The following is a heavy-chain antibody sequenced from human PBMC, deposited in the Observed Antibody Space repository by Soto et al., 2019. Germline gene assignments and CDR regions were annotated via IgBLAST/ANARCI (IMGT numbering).Heavy chain of an antibody. Sequence: QVQLQESGPGLVKPSETLSLTCTVSGGSISSYYWSWIRQPAGKGLEWIGRIYTSGSTNYNPSLKRRVTMSVDTSKNQFSLKLSSVTAADTAVYYCARSRSAKSHDYFDYWGQGTLVTVSS. CDR1: GGSISSYY. CDR2: IYTSGST. CDR3: ARSRSAKSHDYFDY. J-gene: IGHJ4*02. V-gene: IGHV4-4*07.